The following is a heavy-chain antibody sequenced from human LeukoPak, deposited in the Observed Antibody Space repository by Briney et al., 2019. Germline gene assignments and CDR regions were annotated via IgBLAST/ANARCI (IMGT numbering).Heavy chain of an antibody. CDR3: AEAASVRGISY. V-gene: IGHV3-74*01. CDR2: INGDGRTT. J-gene: IGHJ4*02. D-gene: IGHD3-10*01. CDR1: GFTFSTYW. Sequence: GGSLRLSCAASGFTFSTYWMHWVRLPPGKGPLWVSHINGDGRTTNYADSVKGRFTISRDNAKNTLYLQMNSLRAEDTAVYYCAEAASVRGISYWGQGTLVTVSS.